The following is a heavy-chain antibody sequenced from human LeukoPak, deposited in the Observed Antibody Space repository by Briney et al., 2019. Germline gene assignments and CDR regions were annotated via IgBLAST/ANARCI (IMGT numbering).Heavy chain of an antibody. D-gene: IGHD4-17*01. CDR1: GGSFSGYY. CDR3: ARARGAYGDYRTFGY. J-gene: IGHJ4*02. CDR2: IYYSGST. V-gene: IGHV4-59*01. Sequence: SETLSLTCAVYGGSFSGYYWSWIRQPPGKGLEWIGYIYYSGSTNYNPSLKSRVTISVDTSKNQFSLKLSSVTAADTAVYYCARARGAYGDYRTFGYWGQGTLVTVSS.